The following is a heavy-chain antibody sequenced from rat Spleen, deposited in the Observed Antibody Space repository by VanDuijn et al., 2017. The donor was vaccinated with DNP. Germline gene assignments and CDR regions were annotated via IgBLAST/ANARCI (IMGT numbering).Heavy chain of an antibody. D-gene: IGHD4-3*01. CDR1: GFTFSNYD. J-gene: IGHJ2*01. V-gene: IGHV5-25*01. Sequence: EVQLVESGGGLVQPGRSMKLSCAASGFTFSNYDMAWVRQAPAKGLEWVAYIGSPAYAPYYPDSVKGRFAISRDNAKSTLYLQMNSLRSEDMATYYCVRWNSGHFDYWGQGVMVTVSS. CDR2: IGSPAYAP. CDR3: VRWNSGHFDY.